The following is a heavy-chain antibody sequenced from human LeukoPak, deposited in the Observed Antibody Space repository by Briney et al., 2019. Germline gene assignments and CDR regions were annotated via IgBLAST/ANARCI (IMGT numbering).Heavy chain of an antibody. D-gene: IGHD3-10*01. V-gene: IGHV3-15*01. Sequence: PGGSLRLSRAASGITFSTARMSWFRQAPGKGLEWVGRIKGKIGGATADYAAPVKDRFTISRDDSKNTLYLQMNSLKTEDTAVYYCATDRAWFDPWGQGTLVTVSS. CDR2: IKGKIGGATA. J-gene: IGHJ5*02. CDR1: GITFSTAR. CDR3: ATDRAWFDP.